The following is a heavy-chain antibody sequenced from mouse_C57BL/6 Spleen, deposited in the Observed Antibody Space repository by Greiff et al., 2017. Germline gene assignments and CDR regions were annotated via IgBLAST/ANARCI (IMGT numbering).Heavy chain of an antibody. CDR3: APYYYGSSLYAMDY. CDR2: IYPGDGDT. Sequence: QVQLQQSGAELVKPGASVKISCKASGYAFSSYWMNWVKQRPGKGLEWIGQIYPGDGDTNYNGKFKGKATLTADKSSSTAYMQLSGLTSEDSAVYFCAPYYYGSSLYAMDYWGQGTSVTVSS. V-gene: IGHV1-80*01. D-gene: IGHD1-1*01. J-gene: IGHJ4*01. CDR1: GYAFSSYW.